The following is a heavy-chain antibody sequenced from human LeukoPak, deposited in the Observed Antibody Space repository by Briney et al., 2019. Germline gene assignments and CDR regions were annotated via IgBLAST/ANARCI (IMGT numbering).Heavy chain of an antibody. J-gene: IGHJ6*02. D-gene: IGHD6-6*01. CDR1: GGTFSSYA. CDR2: IIPILGIA. Sequence: ASVKVSCKASGGTFSSYAISWVRQAPGQGLEWMGRIIPILGIANYAQKFQGRVTITADKSTSTAYMELSSLRSEDTAVYYCARDGSSYYYGMDVWGQGTTVTVSS. V-gene: IGHV1-69*04. CDR3: ARDGSSYYYGMDV.